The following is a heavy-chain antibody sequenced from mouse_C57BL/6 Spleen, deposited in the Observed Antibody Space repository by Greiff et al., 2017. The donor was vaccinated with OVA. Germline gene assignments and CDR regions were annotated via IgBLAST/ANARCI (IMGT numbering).Heavy chain of an antibody. D-gene: IGHD2-2*01. V-gene: IGHV1-69*01. CDR1: GYTFTSYW. J-gene: IGHJ2*01. Sequence: QVQLQQPGAELVMPGASVKLSCKASGYTFTSYWMHWVKQRPGQGLEWIGEIDPSDSYTNYNQKFKGKSTLPVDKSSSTASMQLSSLTSEDSAGYYCAAGGVTTGDYWGQGTTLPVSS. CDR2: IDPSDSYT. CDR3: AAGGVTTGDY.